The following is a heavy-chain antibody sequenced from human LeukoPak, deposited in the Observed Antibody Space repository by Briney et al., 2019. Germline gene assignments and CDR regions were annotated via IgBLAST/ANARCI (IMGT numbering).Heavy chain of an antibody. CDR3: ARDPPKARYVN. V-gene: IGHV3-7*01. CDR2: IKQDGSEK. J-gene: IGHJ4*02. D-gene: IGHD3-16*01. Sequence: GGSLRLSCAASGFTFSSYWMSWVRQAPGKGLEWVANIKQDGSEKYYVDSVKGRFTISRDNAKNSLHLQMNSLRAEDTAVYYCARDPPKARYVNWGQGTLVTVSS. CDR1: GFTFSSYW.